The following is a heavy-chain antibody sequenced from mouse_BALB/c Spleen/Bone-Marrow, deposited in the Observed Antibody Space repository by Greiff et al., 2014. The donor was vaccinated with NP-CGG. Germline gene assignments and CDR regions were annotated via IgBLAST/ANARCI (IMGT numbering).Heavy chain of an antibody. J-gene: IGHJ2*01. Sequence: VKLVESGPELVKPGASVRISCKASGYTFTSYYIHWVKQRPGQGLEWIGWIYPGNVNTKYNEKFKGKATLTADKSSSTAYMQLSSLTSEDSAVYFCARWPYYWGQGTTLTVSS. CDR2: IYPGNVNT. V-gene: IGHV1S56*01. CDR3: ARWPYY. CDR1: GYTFTSYY.